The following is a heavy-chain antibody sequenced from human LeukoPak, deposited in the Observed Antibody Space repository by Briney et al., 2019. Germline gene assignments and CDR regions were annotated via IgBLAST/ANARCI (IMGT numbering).Heavy chain of an antibody. D-gene: IGHD3-9*01. CDR1: GGTFSSYA. V-gene: IGHV1-69*04. Sequence: ASVKVSCKASGGTFSSYAISWVRQAPGQGLEWMGRIIPIFGIANYAQKFQGRVTITADKSTSTAYMELSSLRSDDTAVYYCARDHLDDILTHWSRGTLVTVSS. CDR2: IIPIFGIA. CDR3: ARDHLDDILTH. J-gene: IGHJ2*01.